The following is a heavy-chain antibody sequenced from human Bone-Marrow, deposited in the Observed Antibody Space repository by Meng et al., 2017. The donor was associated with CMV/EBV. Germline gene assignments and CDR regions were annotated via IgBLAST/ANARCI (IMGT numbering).Heavy chain of an antibody. V-gene: IGHV1-2*02. CDR2: INPNSGGT. J-gene: IGHJ5*02. CDR3: ARDRGYDFWSGLNWFDP. D-gene: IGHD3-3*01. CDR1: TCAGYY. Sequence: TCAGYYMPWVRQAPGQGLEWMGWINPNSGGTNYAQKFQGRVTMTRDTSISTAYMELSRLRSDDTAVYYCARDRGYDFWSGLNWFDPWGQGTLVTVSS.